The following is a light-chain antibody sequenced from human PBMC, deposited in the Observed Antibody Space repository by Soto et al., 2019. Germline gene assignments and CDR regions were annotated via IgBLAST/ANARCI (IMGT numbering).Light chain of an antibody. CDR3: MQGTHWPGT. V-gene: IGKV2-30*01. CDR1: QSLVYSDGNTY. CDR2: KVS. J-gene: IGKJ2*02. Sequence: DVVMTQSPLSLTVTLGQPASISCRCSQSLVYSDGNTYLNWFQQRPGHSPRRLIYKVSNRDSGVPDRFSGSGSGTDFTLKISRVEAEDVGFYYCMQGTHWPGTFGQGTKLEIK.